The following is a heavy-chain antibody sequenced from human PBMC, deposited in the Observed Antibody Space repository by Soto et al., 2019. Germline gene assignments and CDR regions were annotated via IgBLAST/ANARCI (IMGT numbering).Heavy chain of an antibody. J-gene: IGHJ4*02. D-gene: IGHD6-13*01. CDR1: GGTFSSYA. CDR3: AREKWYSSSWTQAYYFDY. CDR2: IIPIFGTA. Sequence: QVQLVQSGAEVKKPGSSVKVSCKASGGTFSSYAISWVRQAPGQGLEWMGGIIPIFGTANYAQKFQGRVTITADEYTSTAYMELSSLRSEDTAVYYCAREKWYSSSWTQAYYFDYWGQGTLVTVSS. V-gene: IGHV1-69*01.